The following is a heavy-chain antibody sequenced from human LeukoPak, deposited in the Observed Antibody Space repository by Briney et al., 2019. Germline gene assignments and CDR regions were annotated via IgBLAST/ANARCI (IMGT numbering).Heavy chain of an antibody. J-gene: IGHJ4*02. V-gene: IGHV1-2*02. Sequence: ASVKVSCKACGYTFTDLYMHCVRQAPGQGLEWMGWINPNNGGANYAQNFQGRVTMTRDTSISTAYMELSSLRSDDTAVYYCVRGTAYYFGYWGQETLVTVS. CDR2: INPNNGGA. CDR3: VRGTAYYFGY. CDR1: GYTFTDLY. D-gene: IGHD1-14*01.